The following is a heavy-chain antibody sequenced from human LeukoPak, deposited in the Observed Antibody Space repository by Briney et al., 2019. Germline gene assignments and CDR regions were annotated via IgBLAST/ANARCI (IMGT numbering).Heavy chain of an antibody. CDR2: ISASGGST. CDR1: GFTFSSSA. Sequence: GGSLRLSCAASGFTFSSSAMSWVRQVPGKGLEWVSGISASGGSTSYADSVRGRFTISRDNSKNTLYVQMNSLRDEDTAVYYCARVGGTYYKVYYFDYWGQGTLVTVSS. J-gene: IGHJ4*02. CDR3: ARVGGTYYKVYYFDY. D-gene: IGHD1-26*01. V-gene: IGHV3-23*01.